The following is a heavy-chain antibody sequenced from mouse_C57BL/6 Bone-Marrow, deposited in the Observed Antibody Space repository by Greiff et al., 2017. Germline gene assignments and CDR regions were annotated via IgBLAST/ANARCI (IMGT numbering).Heavy chain of an antibody. V-gene: IGHV1-55*01. J-gene: IGHJ2*01. CDR3: ARSGPLGRSFDY. Sequence: QVQLQQPGAELVKPGASVKMSCKASGYTFTSYWITWVKPRPGQGLEWIGDIYPTSGRTNYNEKFKSKAILAVDTSSHTAYMQLSSLTSEDSAVFYCARSGPLGRSFDYWGQGTTRTVSS. D-gene: IGHD4-1*01. CDR1: GYTFTSYW. CDR2: IYPTSGRT.